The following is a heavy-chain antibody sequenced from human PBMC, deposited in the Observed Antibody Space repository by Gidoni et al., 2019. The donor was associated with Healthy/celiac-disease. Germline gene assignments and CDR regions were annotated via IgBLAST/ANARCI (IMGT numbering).Heavy chain of an antibody. CDR3: ARGRGYSYGSPLYYFDY. V-gene: IGHV4-61*01. J-gene: IGHJ4*02. CDR1: GGSVSSGSYY. CDR2: IYYSGST. Sequence: QVQLQESGPGLVKPSETLSLPCTVSGGSVSSGSYYWSWIRQPPGKGLEWIGYIYYSGSTNYNPSLKSRVTISVDTSKNQFSLKLSSVTAADTAVYYCARGRGYSYGSPLYYFDYWGQGTLVTVSS. D-gene: IGHD5-18*01.